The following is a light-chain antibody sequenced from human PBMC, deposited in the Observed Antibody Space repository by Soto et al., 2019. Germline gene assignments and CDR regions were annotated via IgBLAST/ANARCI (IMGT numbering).Light chain of an antibody. Sequence: SYELTQPPSVSVAPGKTARITCGGNNIGSISVHWYQQKPGQAPVLVIYYDSDRPSGIPERFSGSNSGNTATLTISRVEAGDEADYYCQVWDSSSDHPVVFGGGTKVTVL. CDR3: QVWDSSSDHPVV. V-gene: IGLV3-21*04. J-gene: IGLJ2*01. CDR2: YDS. CDR1: NIGSIS.